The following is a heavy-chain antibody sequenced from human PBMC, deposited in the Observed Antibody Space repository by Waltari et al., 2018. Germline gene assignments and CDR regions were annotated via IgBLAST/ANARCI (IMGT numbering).Heavy chain of an antibody. D-gene: IGHD3-10*01. J-gene: IGHJ5*02. CDR1: GYTLTELS. Sequence: QVQLVQSGAEVKKPGASVKVSCKVSGYTLTELSMHWVRQAPGKGLEWMGGVEPEDGEKIYAQKVQGRGTMTEDTTTDTAYMELSSLRSEDTAVYYCALTRVYYGSGSYYWFDPWGQGTLVTVSS. CDR2: VEPEDGEK. V-gene: IGHV1-24*01. CDR3: ALTRVYYGSGSYYWFDP.